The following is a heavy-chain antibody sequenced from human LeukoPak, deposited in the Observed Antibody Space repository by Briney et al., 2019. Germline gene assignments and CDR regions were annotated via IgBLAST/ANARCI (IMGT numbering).Heavy chain of an antibody. CDR3: ARGYDFWSGYYSSPNWFDL. CDR1: GGSISSSSYY. J-gene: IGHJ5*02. V-gene: IGHV4-39*01. D-gene: IGHD3-3*01. CDR2: IYYSGST. Sequence: SETLSLTCTVSGGSISSSSYYWGWIRQPPGKGLEWIGSIYYSGSTYYNPSLKSRVTISVDTSKNQFSLKLSSVTAADTAVYYCARGYDFWSGYYSSPNWFDLWGQGTLVTVSS.